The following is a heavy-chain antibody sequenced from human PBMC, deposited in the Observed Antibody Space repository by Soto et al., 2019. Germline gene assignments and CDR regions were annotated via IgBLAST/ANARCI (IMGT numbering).Heavy chain of an antibody. Sequence: ASVKVSCKASGYTFTSYDINWVRQATGQGLEWMGWMNPNSGNTGYAQKFQGRVTMTRNTSISTAYMELSSLRSEDTAVYYCARGYFTNGVCSYLFDYYYYYMDVWGKGTTVTVSS. CDR1: GYTFTSYD. J-gene: IGHJ6*03. V-gene: IGHV1-8*01. CDR2: MNPNSGNT. D-gene: IGHD2-8*01. CDR3: ARGYFTNGVCSYLFDYYYYYMDV.